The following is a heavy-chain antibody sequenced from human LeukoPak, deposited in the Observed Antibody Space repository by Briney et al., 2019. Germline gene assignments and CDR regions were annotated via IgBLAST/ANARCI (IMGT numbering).Heavy chain of an antibody. CDR2: INPSGGST. Sequence: ASVKVSCKASGYTFTIYYMHWVRQAPGQGLEWMGIINPSGGSTSYAQKFQGRVTMTRDTSTGTVYMELSSLRSEDTAVYYCARDAGGYSGKYGMDVWGQGTTVTVSS. J-gene: IGHJ6*02. D-gene: IGHD5-12*01. V-gene: IGHV1-46*01. CDR1: GYTFTIYY. CDR3: ARDAGGYSGKYGMDV.